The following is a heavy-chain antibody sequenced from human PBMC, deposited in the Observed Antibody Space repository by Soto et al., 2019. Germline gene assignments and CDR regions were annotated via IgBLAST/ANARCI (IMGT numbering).Heavy chain of an antibody. CDR2: IYPGDSDT. D-gene: IGHD6-13*01. CDR1: GYSFTIYW. V-gene: IGHV5-51*01. Sequence: PGESLKISWKGSGYSFTIYWINWVRQMPGKGLEWMGIIYPGDSDTRYSPSFQGQVTISADKSIDTAYLQWRSLKASDTAVYYCARHHGSPGSYFGLDVWGQGTTVTVSS. CDR3: ARHHGSPGSYFGLDV. J-gene: IGHJ6*02.